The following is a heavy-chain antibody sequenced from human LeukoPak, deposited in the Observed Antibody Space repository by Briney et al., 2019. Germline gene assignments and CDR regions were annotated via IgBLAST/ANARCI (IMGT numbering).Heavy chain of an antibody. Sequence: ASVKVSCKASGYTFTSYAMNWVRQAPGQGLEWMGWINTNTGNPTYAQGFTGRFVFSLDTSVSTAYLQISSLKAEDTAVYYCARGIYYDILTGYNQLYNFDYWGQGTLVTVSS. J-gene: IGHJ4*02. D-gene: IGHD3-9*01. CDR1: GYTFTSYA. V-gene: IGHV7-4-1*02. CDR3: ARGIYYDILTGYNQLYNFDY. CDR2: INTNTGNP.